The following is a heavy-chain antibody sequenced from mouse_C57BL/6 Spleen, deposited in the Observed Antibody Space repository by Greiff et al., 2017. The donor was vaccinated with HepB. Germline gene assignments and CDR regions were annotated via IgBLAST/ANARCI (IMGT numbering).Heavy chain of an antibody. D-gene: IGHD1-1*01. V-gene: IGHV2-2*01. J-gene: IGHJ4*01. CDR2: IWSGGST. CDR3: ARPNYYGSSSWAMDY. Sequence: VQRVESGPGLVQPSQSLSITCTVSGFSLTSYGLHWVRQSPGKGLEWLGVIWSGGSTDYNAAFISRLSISKDNSKSQVFFKMNSLQADDTAIYYCARPNYYGSSSWAMDYWGQGTSVTVSS. CDR1: GFSLTSYG.